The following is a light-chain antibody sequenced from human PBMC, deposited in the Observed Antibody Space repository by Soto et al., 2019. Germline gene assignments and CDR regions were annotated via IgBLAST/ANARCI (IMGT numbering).Light chain of an antibody. CDR1: SSDVGDYNY. Sequence: QSALTQPPSASGSFGQSVTISCTGTSSDVGDYNYVSWYQHHPGKAPKLIIYEVNKRPSGVPDRFSGSKSGNTASLTVSGLQGHDDDDYYCCSYTSSNILVLGGGTQLTVL. J-gene: IGLJ2*01. CDR3: CSYTSSNILV. V-gene: IGLV2-8*01. CDR2: EVN.